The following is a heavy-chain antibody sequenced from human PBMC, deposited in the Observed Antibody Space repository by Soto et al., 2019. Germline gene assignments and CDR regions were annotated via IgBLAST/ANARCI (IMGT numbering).Heavy chain of an antibody. V-gene: IGHV3-23*01. Sequence: GGSLRLSCAASRLSFCSSSMAWVRPPPGKGLEWLSAINPSASDTLYADSGKGRFTISRDNSQNTLFLQMTSLRADDTAVYYCAKGRYTFAYEWGQGALVTVSS. CDR2: INPSASDT. D-gene: IGHD5-18*01. CDR1: RLSFCSSS. CDR3: AKGRYTFAYE. J-gene: IGHJ4*02.